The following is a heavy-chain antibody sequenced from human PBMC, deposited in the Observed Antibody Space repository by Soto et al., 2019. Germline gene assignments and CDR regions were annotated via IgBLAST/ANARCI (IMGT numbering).Heavy chain of an antibody. J-gene: IGHJ4*02. V-gene: IGHV1-3*01. CDR1: GYTFTSYT. CDR2: INAGNGRE. D-gene: IGHD3-10*01. Sequence: QVQLEQSGAEVKKPGASVKVSCKTSGYTFTSYTLHWVRQAPGQGLEWMGWINAGNGREKYSQRFKDRASLSTNKSAATAYVELRSPGSENTARYYWARGGGWVGEASFDSWGQGTLVTVSS. CDR3: ARGGGWVGEASFDS.